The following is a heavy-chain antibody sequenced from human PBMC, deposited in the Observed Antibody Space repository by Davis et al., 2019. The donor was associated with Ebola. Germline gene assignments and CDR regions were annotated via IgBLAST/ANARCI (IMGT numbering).Heavy chain of an antibody. CDR3: ARDWVVGAHLDY. Sequence: GGSLRLSCAASGFTFSGSAMHWVRQAPGKGLEWVANIKQDGTEKYYVDSVKGRFTISRDNAKNSLYLQMNSLRAEDTALYYCARDWVVGAHLDYWGQGTLVTVSS. J-gene: IGHJ4*02. D-gene: IGHD1-26*01. CDR1: GFTFSGSA. CDR2: IKQDGTEK. V-gene: IGHV3-7*03.